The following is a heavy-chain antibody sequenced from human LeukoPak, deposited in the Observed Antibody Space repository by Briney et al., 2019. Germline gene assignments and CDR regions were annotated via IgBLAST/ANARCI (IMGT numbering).Heavy chain of an antibody. Sequence: PQTLSLTCTVSGGSISSGDYYWSWIRQPPGKGLEWIGYIYYSGSTYYNPSLKSRVTISVDTSKNQFSLKLSSVTAADTAVYYCARDPLKGYPYGMDVWGKGTTVTVSS. CDR2: IYYSGST. D-gene: IGHD2-15*01. V-gene: IGHV4-30-4*01. J-gene: IGHJ6*04. CDR1: GGSISSGDYY. CDR3: ARDPLKGYPYGMDV.